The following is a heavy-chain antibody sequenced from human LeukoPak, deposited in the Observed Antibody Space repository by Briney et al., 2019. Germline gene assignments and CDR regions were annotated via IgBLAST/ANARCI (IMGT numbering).Heavy chain of an antibody. D-gene: IGHD1-26*01. CDR3: ARGHSGSYPDY. Sequence: SETLSLTCTVSGESISGFYWTWIRQPPGKGLEWIGYIYYSGSTYYNPSLKSRVTISVDTSKNQFSLKLSSVTAADTAVYYCARGHSGSYPDYWGQGTLVTVSS. V-gene: IGHV4-59*12. J-gene: IGHJ4*02. CDR2: IYYSGST. CDR1: GESISGFY.